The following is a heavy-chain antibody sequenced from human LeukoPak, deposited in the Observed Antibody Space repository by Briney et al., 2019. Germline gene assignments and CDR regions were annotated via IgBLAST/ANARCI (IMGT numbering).Heavy chain of an antibody. CDR2: LSGSGITT. V-gene: IGHV3-23*01. Sequence: GSLPLSCAASGFTFSNSAMSWVRQAPGKGLEWVSTLSGSGITTYYADSVKGRLTISRDNSKNTLYLQMNSLRAEDTAVYYCAKGIYSSGWSYFDYWGHGTLVTVSS. D-gene: IGHD6-19*01. CDR1: GFTFSNSA. CDR3: AKGIYSSGWSYFDY. J-gene: IGHJ4*01.